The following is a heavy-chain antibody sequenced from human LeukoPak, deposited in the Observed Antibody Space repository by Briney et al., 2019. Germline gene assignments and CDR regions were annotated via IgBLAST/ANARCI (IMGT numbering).Heavy chain of an antibody. V-gene: IGHV3-11*06. Sequence: GGSLRLSCAASGFTFGDYYMSWIRQAPGKGLEWVSYISSSSGYTNYADSVKGRFSISRDNAKNSLYLQMNSLRAEETAVFYCARAASSSGWYYFDYWGQGTLVTVSS. CDR1: GFTFGDYY. J-gene: IGHJ4*02. CDR2: ISSSSGYT. D-gene: IGHD6-19*01. CDR3: ARAASSSGWYYFDY.